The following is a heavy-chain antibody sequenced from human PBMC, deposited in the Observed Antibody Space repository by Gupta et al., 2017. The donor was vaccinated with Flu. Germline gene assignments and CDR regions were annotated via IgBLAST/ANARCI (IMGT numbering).Heavy chain of an antibody. J-gene: IGHJ4*02. CDR3: ARDQWFQFDY. V-gene: IGHV3-21*01. CDR1: GFTFSSYS. Sequence: EVQLVESGGGLVKPGGSLSLSCAASGFTFSSYSMNWVRQAPGKGLEWVSYISSSSSYIYYADSVKGRFTISRDNAKNSLYLQMNSLRAEDTAVYYCARDQWFQFDYWGQGTLVTVSS. D-gene: IGHD3-22*01. CDR2: ISSSSSYI.